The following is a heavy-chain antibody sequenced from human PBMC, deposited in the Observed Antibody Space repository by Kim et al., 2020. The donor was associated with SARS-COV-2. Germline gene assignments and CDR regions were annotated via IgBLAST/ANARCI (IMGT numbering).Heavy chain of an antibody. CDR1: GGTFSSYA. Sequence: SVKVSCKASGGTFSSYAISWVRQAPGQGLEWMGGIIPIFGTANYAQKFQGRVTITADESTSTAYMELSSLRSEDTAVYYCARGEGYFDWSIWAFDYWGQGTLVTVSS. J-gene: IGHJ4*02. V-gene: IGHV1-69*13. D-gene: IGHD3-9*01. CDR2: IIPIFGTA. CDR3: ARGEGYFDWSIWAFDY.